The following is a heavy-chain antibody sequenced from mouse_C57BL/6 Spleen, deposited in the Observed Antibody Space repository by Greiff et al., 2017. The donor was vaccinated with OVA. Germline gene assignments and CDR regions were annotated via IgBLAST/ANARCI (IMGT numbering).Heavy chain of an antibody. Sequence: QVTLKVCGPGILQSSQTLSLTCSFSGFSLSTSGMGVSWIRQPSGKGLEWLAHIYWDDDKRYTPSLTSRLTISTATSRNQVFLKITSVDTADTATYYCARRGYYGSSTYYYAMDYWGQGTSVTVSS. J-gene: IGHJ4*01. V-gene: IGHV8-12*01. CDR3: ARRGYYGSSTYYYAMDY. CDR2: IYWDDDK. CDR1: GFSLSTSGMG. D-gene: IGHD1-1*01.